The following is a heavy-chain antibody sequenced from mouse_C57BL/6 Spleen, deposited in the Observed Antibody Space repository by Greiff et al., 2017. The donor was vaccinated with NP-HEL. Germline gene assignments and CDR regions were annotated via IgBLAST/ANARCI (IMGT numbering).Heavy chain of an antibody. V-gene: IGHV3-6*01. CDR2: ISYDGSN. Sequence: EVKLVESGPGLVKPSQSLSLTCSVTGYSITSGYYWNWIRQFPGNKLEWMGYISYDGSNNYNPSLKNRISITRDTSKNQFFLKLNSVTTEDTATYYCSEGRGSSYGYFDVWGTGTTVTVSS. D-gene: IGHD1-1*01. CDR3: SEGRGSSYGYFDV. CDR1: GYSITSGYY. J-gene: IGHJ1*03.